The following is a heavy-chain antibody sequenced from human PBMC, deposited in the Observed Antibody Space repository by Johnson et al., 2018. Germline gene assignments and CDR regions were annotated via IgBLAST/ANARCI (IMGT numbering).Heavy chain of an antibody. J-gene: IGHJ6*03. CDR2: ISWNSGSI. CDR1: GFTFSNAW. Sequence: QLVESGGGLVQPGRSLRLPCSASGFTFSNAWMNWVRQAQGKGLEWVPGISWNSGSIGHADSVKGRFTIYRYNAKNSRYLQMNILRAEGTALYYCGKEGWFGGNYYYYYMDFWGKGTTVNVSS. CDR3: GKEGWFGGNYYYYYMDF. V-gene: IGHV3-9*01. D-gene: IGHD3-10*01.